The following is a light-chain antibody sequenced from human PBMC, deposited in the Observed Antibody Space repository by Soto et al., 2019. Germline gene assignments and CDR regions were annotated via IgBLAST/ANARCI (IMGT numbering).Light chain of an antibody. CDR2: KAS. CDR1: QRISTW. J-gene: IGKJ1*01. Sequence: DIQMTQSPSTLSASVGDRVTITCRASQRISTWLAWYQQKPGKAPKLLIYKASTLESGVPSRFSGSGSGTEFTLTISSLQHDDFATYYCQQYNSYSSLGQGTNVEIK. CDR3: QQYNSYSS. V-gene: IGKV1-5*03.